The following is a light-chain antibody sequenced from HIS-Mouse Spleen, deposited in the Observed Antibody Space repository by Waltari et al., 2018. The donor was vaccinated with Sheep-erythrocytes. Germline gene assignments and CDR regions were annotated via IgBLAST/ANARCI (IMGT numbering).Light chain of an antibody. J-gene: IGLJ1*01. CDR2: DVS. Sequence: QSALTQPASVSGSPGQSITISCTGTSSDVGSYNYVPWYQQHPGKAPKLMIYDVSKRPSGDPDRFSGSKSGNTASLTISGLQAEDDADYYCCSYAGSYNHVFATGTKVTVL. V-gene: IGLV2-11*01. CDR3: CSYAGSYNHV. CDR1: SSDVGSYNY.